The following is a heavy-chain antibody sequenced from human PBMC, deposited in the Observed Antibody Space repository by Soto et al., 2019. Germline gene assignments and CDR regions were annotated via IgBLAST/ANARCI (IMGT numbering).Heavy chain of an antibody. J-gene: IGHJ4*02. V-gene: IGHV3-23*01. D-gene: IGHD3-22*01. Sequence: EVQLLESGGGLVQPGGSLRLSCAASGFTFSSYAMSWVRQAPGKGLEWVSAIRGSGSSTYYADSVKGRFTISRDNSKNMLYLQMNSLRAEDTAVYYCARAGRPYYYDSSGYYLDYWGQGTLVTVSS. CDR2: IRGSGSST. CDR1: GFTFSSYA. CDR3: ARAGRPYYYDSSGYYLDY.